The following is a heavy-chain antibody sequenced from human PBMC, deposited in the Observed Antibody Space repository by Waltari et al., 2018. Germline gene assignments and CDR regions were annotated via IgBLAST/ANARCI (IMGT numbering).Heavy chain of an antibody. D-gene: IGHD3-16*01. V-gene: IGHV3-23*01. CDR3: AKGQGGRRWYFDY. Sequence: EVQLLESGGGLVQPGGSLRLSCTASGLSFSTSGMTWGRQAPGKGLEWVSSISPNSISTYYADSVKGRFTISRDNAKSTVILQLSSLRVEDTAIYYCAKGQGGRRWYFDYWGQGSQVTVSS. CDR1: GLSFSTSG. J-gene: IGHJ4*02. CDR2: ISPNSIST.